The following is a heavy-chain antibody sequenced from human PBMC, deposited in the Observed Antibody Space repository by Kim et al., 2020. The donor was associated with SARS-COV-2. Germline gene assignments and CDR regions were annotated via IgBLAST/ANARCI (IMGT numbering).Heavy chain of an antibody. D-gene: IGHD3-10*01. J-gene: IGHJ6*02. Sequence: GGSLRLSCAASGFSVSTNDMSWVRQAPGKGLEWVATIFGSGTTYFADSAKGRFTISRDNSKNTLYLQMNSLRAEDTAAYHCAREVLWCGDNGMDVWGQGT. CDR1: GFSVSTND. V-gene: IGHV3-53*01. CDR3: AREVLWCGDNGMDV. CDR2: IFGSGTT.